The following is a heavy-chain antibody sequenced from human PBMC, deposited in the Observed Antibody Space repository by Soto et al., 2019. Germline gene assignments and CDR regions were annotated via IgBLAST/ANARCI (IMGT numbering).Heavy chain of an antibody. CDR1: GFTFSSYG. D-gene: IGHD5-18*01. CDR2: IRYDGSNK. V-gene: IGHV3-33*01. CDR3: ARDHRYSYGFGVDY. Sequence: QVQLVESGGGVVQPGRSLRLSCAASGFTFSSYGMHWVRQAPGKGLEWVAVIRYDGSNKYYADSVKGRFTISRDNSKNTLYLQMNSLRAEDTAVYYCARDHRYSYGFGVDYWGQGTLVTVSS. J-gene: IGHJ4*02.